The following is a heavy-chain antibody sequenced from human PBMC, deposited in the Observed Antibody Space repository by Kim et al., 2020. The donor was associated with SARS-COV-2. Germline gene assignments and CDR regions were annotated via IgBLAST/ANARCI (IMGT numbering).Heavy chain of an antibody. D-gene: IGHD2-21*02. Sequence: SETLSLTCTVSGGSISPYYWSWVRQPPEKGLEWIGYIFYSGSTNYNPSLKSRVTISVDTSKNEFSLKVTSVTAADTAVYYCARLSSEDGGNSEFYYWGQGTLVTVSS. V-gene: IGHV4-59*08. CDR1: GGSISPYY. J-gene: IGHJ4*02. CDR3: ARLSSEDGGNSEFYY. CDR2: IFYSGST.